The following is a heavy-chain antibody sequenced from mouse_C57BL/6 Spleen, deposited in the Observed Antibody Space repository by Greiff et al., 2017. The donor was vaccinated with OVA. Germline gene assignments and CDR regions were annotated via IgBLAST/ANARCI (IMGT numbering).Heavy chain of an antibody. J-gene: IGHJ3*01. D-gene: IGHD2-12*01. V-gene: IGHV14-3*01. CDR3: SRGSLYCYSCFAY. CDR2: IDPANGNT. CDR1: GYNITNTY. Sequence: VQLQQSVAELVRPGASVKLSCTASGYNITNTYMHWVKQRPEQGLEWIGRIDPANGNTKYTPKFQGKATITADTSSNTAYLQLSSLTSEDSSCDYRSRGSLYCYSCFAYWGQGTLVTVSA.